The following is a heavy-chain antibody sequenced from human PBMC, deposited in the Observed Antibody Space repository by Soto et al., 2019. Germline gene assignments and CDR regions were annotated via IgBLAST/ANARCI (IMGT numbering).Heavy chain of an antibody. CDR2: INPSGGST. CDR1: GYTFTSYY. J-gene: IGHJ5*02. Sequence: ASVKVSCKASGYTFTSYYIHWVRQAPGQGLEWMGIINPSGGSTSYAQKFQGRVTMTRDTSTSTVYMELISLRSEGTAVYYCARDVSPFDPWGQGTLVTVSS. V-gene: IGHV1-46*03. CDR3: ARDVSPFDP.